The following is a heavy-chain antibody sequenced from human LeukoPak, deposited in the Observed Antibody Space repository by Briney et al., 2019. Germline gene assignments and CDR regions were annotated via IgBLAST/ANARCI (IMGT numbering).Heavy chain of an antibody. CDR1: GGSISSYY. CDR2: IYYSGST. V-gene: IGHV4-59*01. Sequence: PSETLSLTCTVSGGSISSYYWSWIRQPPGKGLEGIGYIYYSGSTNYNPSLKSRVTISVDTSKNQFSLKLSSVTAADTAVYYCARLWFGELFPNYWGQGTLVTVSS. J-gene: IGHJ4*02. CDR3: ARLWFGELFPNY. D-gene: IGHD3-10*01.